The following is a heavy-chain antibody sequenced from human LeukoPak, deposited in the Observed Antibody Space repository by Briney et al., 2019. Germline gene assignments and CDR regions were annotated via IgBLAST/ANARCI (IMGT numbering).Heavy chain of an antibody. CDR1: GFTFSSYR. CDR2: ISSSSSYI. J-gene: IGHJ5*02. CDR3: ARGDSSAAMPRNP. D-gene: IGHD2-2*01. Sequence: GSLRLSCAASGFTFSSYRMNWVRQAPGKGLEWVSSISSSSSYIYYADSVKGRFTISRDNAKNSLYLQMNSLRAEDTAVYYCARGDSSAAMPRNPWGQGTLVTVSS. V-gene: IGHV3-21*01.